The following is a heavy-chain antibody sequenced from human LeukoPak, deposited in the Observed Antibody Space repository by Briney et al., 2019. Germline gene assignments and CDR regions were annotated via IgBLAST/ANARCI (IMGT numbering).Heavy chain of an antibody. J-gene: IGHJ3*01. CDR3: AKVMATIRAFDF. CDR1: GFTFSTYA. Sequence: GGSLRLSCAASGFTFSTYAMSWVRQAPGKGLEWVSVISGSGSSTYYADSVKGRFTISRDNSKNTLYLQMNSLRAEDTAVCDCAKVMATIRAFDFWGQGTMVTVSS. V-gene: IGHV3-23*01. D-gene: IGHD5-24*01. CDR2: ISGSGSST.